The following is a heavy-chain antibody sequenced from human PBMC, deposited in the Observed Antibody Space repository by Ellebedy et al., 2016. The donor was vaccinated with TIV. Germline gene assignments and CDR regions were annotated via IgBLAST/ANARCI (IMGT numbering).Heavy chain of an antibody. CDR2: ISAYNGNT. V-gene: IGHV1-18*01. D-gene: IGHD1-14*01. Sequence: AASVKVSCKASGYTFTSYGISWVRQAPGQGLEWMVLISAYNGNTTYAKKLQGRVTIITDTSTITAYMVLRSLRSDDTAVYYCSRSRNRETYRVFDYWGQGTLVTVSS. J-gene: IGHJ4*02. CDR1: GYTFTSYG. CDR3: SRSRNRETYRVFDY.